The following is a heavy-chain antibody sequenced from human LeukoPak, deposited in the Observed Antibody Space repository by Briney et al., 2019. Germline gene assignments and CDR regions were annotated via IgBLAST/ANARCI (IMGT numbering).Heavy chain of an antibody. V-gene: IGHV4-30-2*01. CDR2: IYHSGST. Sequence: SETLSLTCAVSGGSISSGGYSWSWIRQPPGKGLEWIGYIYHSGSTYYNPSLKSRVTISVDRSKNQFSLKLSSVTAADTAVYYCARGGFSKGTDYWGQGTLVTVSS. D-gene: IGHD5-12*01. CDR3: ARGGFSKGTDY. J-gene: IGHJ4*02. CDR1: GGSISSGGYS.